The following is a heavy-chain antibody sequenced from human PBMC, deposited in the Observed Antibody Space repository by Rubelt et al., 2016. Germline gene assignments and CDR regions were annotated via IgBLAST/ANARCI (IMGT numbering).Heavy chain of an antibody. V-gene: IGHV3-23*01. CDR1: GFTFSCYA. CDR2: ISGSAGRT. Sequence: GQLLESGGGLVQPGGSLRLSCAASGFTFSCYAMSWVRQAPGQGLEWVSVISGSAGRTNNADSVKGRFIISRDKSKNTLYLQMNSLRAEDTAVDYCARVREGGGDCCPVWFDPWGQGTLVTVSS. J-gene: IGHJ5*02. CDR3: ARVREGGGDCCPVWFDP. D-gene: IGHD2-21*02.